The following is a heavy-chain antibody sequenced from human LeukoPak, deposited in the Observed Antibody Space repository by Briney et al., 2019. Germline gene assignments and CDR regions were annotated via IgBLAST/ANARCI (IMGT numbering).Heavy chain of an antibody. D-gene: IGHD3-10*02. V-gene: IGHV3-48*03. CDR1: GFTFRSYE. Sequence: PGGSLRLSCAASGFTFRSYEMNWVRQAPGKGLEWVSYISSSGSTIYYADSVKGRFTISRDNAKNSLYLQMNSLRAEDTAVYYWAELGITMIGGVWGKGTTVTISS. CDR2: ISSSGSTI. J-gene: IGHJ6*04. CDR3: AELGITMIGGV.